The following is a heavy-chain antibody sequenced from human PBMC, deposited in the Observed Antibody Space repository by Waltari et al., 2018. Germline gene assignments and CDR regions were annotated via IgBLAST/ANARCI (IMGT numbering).Heavy chain of an antibody. Sequence: QVQLVQSGAEVKKPGASVKVSCKASGYTFTSYAMHWVRQAPGQRLEWMGWINVGNGNTKYSQKFQGRVTITRDTSASTAYMELSSLRSEDTAVYYCARDPNYYGTPHYYYYYMDVWGKGTTVTVSS. D-gene: IGHD3-10*01. V-gene: IGHV1-3*01. CDR2: INVGNGNT. CDR1: GYTFTSYA. J-gene: IGHJ6*03. CDR3: ARDPNYYGTPHYYYYYMDV.